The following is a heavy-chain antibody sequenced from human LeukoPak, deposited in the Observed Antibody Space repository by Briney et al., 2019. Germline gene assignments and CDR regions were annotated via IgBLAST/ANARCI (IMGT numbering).Heavy chain of an antibody. J-gene: IGHJ3*02. CDR1: GGSISSGGYY. V-gene: IGHV4-31*03. D-gene: IGHD1-20*01. CDR3: ARDSLTGTTFAFDI. Sequence: SETLSLTCTVSGGSISSGGYYWSWIRQHPGKGLEWIGYIYYSGSTYYNPSLKSRVTISVDTSKNQFSLKLSSVTAADTAVYYCARDSLTGTTFAFDIWGQGTMVTVSS. CDR2: IYYSGST.